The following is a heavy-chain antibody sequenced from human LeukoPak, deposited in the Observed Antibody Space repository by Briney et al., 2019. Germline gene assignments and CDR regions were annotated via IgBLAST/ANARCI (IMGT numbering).Heavy chain of an antibody. V-gene: IGHV4-59*01. D-gene: IGHD6-19*01. CDR3: AREDSSGWYDY. J-gene: IGHJ4*02. CDR2: IYYSGST. CDR1: GGSISSYY. Sequence: PSETLSLTCTVSGGSISSYYWSLIRQPPGKGLEWIGYIYYSGSTNYNPSLKSRVTISVDTSKNQFSLKLSSVTAADTAVYYCAREDSSGWYDYWGQGTLVTVSS.